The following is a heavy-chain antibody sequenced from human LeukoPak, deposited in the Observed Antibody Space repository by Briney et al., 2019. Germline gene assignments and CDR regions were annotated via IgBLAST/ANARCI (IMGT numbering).Heavy chain of an antibody. D-gene: IGHD2-8*01. CDR2: ISISGNTI. J-gene: IGHJ6*03. CDR1: GFTFSSYA. Sequence: GGSLRLSCAASGFTFSSYAMSWVRQAPGKGLEWLSYISISGNTIYYADSVEGRFSISRDNAESSVYLQMNSLRAEDTAVYYCSRGGGTGVNYYYYQNMDVWGKGTTVTVSS. CDR3: SRGGGTGVNYYYYQNMDV. V-gene: IGHV3-48*03.